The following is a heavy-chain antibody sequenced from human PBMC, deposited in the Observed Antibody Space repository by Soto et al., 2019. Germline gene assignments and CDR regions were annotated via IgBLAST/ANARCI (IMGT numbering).Heavy chain of an antibody. CDR2: IIPILSIA. D-gene: IGHD2-2*01. V-gene: IGHV1-69*02. CDR3: ARGAVVPAATYYFDY. J-gene: IGHJ4*02. CDR1: GGTFSSYT. Sequence: QVQLVQSGAEVKKPGSSVKVSCKASGGTFSSYTISWVRQAPGQGLEWMGRIIPILSIANYAQKFQGRVTITADKSTSTAYMELSSLRSEDTAVYYCARGAVVPAATYYFDYWGQGTLVTVSS.